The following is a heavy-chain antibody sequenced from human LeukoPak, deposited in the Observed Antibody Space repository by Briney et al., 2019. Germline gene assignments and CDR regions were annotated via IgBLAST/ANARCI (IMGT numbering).Heavy chain of an antibody. CDR2: ISGSGGST. CDR1: GFTFSSYD. CDR3: AKGPGSKAAGTGGFDY. Sequence: GGSLRLSCAASGFTFSSYDMSWVRQAPGKGLEWVSAISGSGGSTYYADSVKGRFTISRDNSKTTLYLQMNSLRAEDTAVYYCAKGPGSKAAGTGGFDYWGQGTLVIVSS. D-gene: IGHD6-13*01. V-gene: IGHV3-23*01. J-gene: IGHJ4*02.